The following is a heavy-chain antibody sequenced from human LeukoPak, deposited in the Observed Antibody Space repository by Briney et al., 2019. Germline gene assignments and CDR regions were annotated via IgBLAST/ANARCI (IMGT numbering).Heavy chain of an antibody. CDR3: AKAETVTQRGYFDY. Sequence: PGGSLRLSCAASGFTFSSYGMHWVRQAPGKGLEWVAVISDDGGNKYFADSVKGRFTISRDNSKNTLSLQMNSLRAEDTAVYYCAKAETVTQRGYFDYWGQGTLVTVSS. CDR1: GFTFSSYG. J-gene: IGHJ4*02. V-gene: IGHV3-30*18. D-gene: IGHD4-17*01. CDR2: ISDDGGNK.